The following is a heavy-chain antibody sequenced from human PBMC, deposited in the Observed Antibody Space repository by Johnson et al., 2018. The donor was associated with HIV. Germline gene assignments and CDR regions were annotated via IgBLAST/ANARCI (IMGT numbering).Heavy chain of an antibody. CDR2: IGATGDT. J-gene: IGHJ3*02. V-gene: IGHV3-13*01. D-gene: IGHD2-15*01. CDR3: ARGVVPDPFDI. Sequence: MQLVEPGGGVVQPGRSLTLSCAASGFTFSNFDMHWVRQVKGKRLEWVSGIGATGDTYYLGSVKGRFTISRENAKNSLYLQLKSLRAGDTALYYCARGVVPDPFDIWGQGTMVTVSA. CDR1: GFTFSNFD.